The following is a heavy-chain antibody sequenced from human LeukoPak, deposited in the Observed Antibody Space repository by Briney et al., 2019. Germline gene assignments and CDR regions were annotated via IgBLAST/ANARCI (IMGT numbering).Heavy chain of an antibody. V-gene: IGHV3-74*01. D-gene: IGHD6-19*01. Sequence: PGGSLRLSCAASGFTFSSYWMHWVRQTPGKGLVWVSLIDSDGSGPTYADSVKGRFTIPRDNSKSTLYLQMNSLRAEDTAVYYCARDSIAVTGDFDFWGQGTLVTVSS. J-gene: IGHJ4*02. CDR3: ARDSIAVTGDFDF. CDR1: GFTFSSYW. CDR2: IDSDGSGP.